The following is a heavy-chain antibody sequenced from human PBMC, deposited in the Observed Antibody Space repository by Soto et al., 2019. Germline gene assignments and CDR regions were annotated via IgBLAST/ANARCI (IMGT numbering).Heavy chain of an antibody. CDR1: GFTFSSYA. J-gene: IGHJ4*02. CDR2: ISGSGGST. D-gene: IGHD5-12*01. V-gene: IGHV3-23*01. Sequence: VQLLESGGGLVQPGGSLRLSCAASGFTFSSYAMSWVRQAPGKGLEWVSAISGSGGSTYYADSVKGRFTISRDNSKNTLYLQMNSLRAEDTAVYYCAKDGYSGYDSRYYFDYWGQGTLVTVSS. CDR3: AKDGYSGYDSRYYFDY.